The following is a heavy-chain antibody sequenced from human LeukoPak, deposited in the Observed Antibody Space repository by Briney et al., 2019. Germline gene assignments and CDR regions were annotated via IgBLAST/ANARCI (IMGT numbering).Heavy chain of an antibody. J-gene: IGHJ4*02. Sequence: GASVKVSCKVSGYTLTELSMHWVRQAPGKGLEWMGGFDPEDGETIYAQKFQGRVTMTEDTSTDTAYMGLSSLRSEDTAVYYCATVKVIMITFGGVIVSEYYFDYWGQGTLVTVSS. D-gene: IGHD3-16*02. CDR2: FDPEDGET. V-gene: IGHV1-24*01. CDR1: GYTLTELS. CDR3: ATVKVIMITFGGVIVSEYYFDY.